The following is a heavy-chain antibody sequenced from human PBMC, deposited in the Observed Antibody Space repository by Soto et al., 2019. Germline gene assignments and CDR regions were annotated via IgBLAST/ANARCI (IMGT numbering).Heavy chain of an antibody. CDR1: GGTFSSYT. CDR3: ARSGPESSGSYYIDY. Sequence: QVQLVQSGAEVKKPGASVKVSCKASGGTFSSYTISWVRQAPGQGLEWMGRIIPILGIANYAPKFQGRVTITADKSTSTAYMELSSLRSEDTAVYYCARSGPESSGSYYIDYWGQGTLVTVSS. V-gene: IGHV1-69*02. CDR2: IIPILGIA. J-gene: IGHJ4*02. D-gene: IGHD3-10*01.